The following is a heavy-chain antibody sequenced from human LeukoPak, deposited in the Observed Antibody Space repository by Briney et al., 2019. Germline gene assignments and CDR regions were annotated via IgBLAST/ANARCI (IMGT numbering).Heavy chain of an antibody. J-gene: IGHJ5*02. CDR1: AASIIGYY. CDR2: IYYSGST. V-gene: IGHV4-59*08. D-gene: IGHD1-26*01. Sequence: SETLSLTRTVPAASIIGYYSSWIRQPPGKGLEWIAYIYYSGSTKYNPSLKSRVTISVGTSRDQFSLKLSSVTAADTAVYYCARHGGSSSSRSSFDPWGQGTLVTVSS. CDR3: ARHGGSSSSRSSFDP.